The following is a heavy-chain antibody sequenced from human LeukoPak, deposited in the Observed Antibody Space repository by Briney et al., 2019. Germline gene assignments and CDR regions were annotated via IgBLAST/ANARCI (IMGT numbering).Heavy chain of an antibody. Sequence: GASVKVSCKASGYTFTSYDINWVRQATGQGLEWMGWINPNSGGTNYAQKFQGRVTMTRDTSISTAYMELSRLRSDDTAVYYCARDVKMATIGTYYYYYYMDVWGKGTTVTVSS. CDR3: ARDVKMATIGTYYYYYYMDV. CDR2: INPNSGGT. CDR1: GYTFTSYD. V-gene: IGHV1-2*02. D-gene: IGHD5-24*01. J-gene: IGHJ6*03.